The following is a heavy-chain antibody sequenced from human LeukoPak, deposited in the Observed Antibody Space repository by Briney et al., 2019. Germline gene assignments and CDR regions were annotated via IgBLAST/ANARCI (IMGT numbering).Heavy chain of an antibody. J-gene: IGHJ3*02. Sequence: GGSLRLSRAASGFTFSTYWMHWVRQAPGKGLVWVSRINSDGSRTTYADSVKGRFTISRDNAKNTLYLQMNSLRTEDTAVYYCARPEIQYSSGLDGFDIWGQGTMVTVSS. V-gene: IGHV3-74*01. CDR1: GFTFSTYW. CDR2: INSDGSRT. D-gene: IGHD6-19*01. CDR3: ARPEIQYSSGLDGFDI.